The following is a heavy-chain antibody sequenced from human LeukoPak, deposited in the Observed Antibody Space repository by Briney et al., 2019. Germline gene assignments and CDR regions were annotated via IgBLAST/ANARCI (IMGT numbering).Heavy chain of an antibody. CDR2: ISGGGGIT. CDR1: GFTVSNNY. V-gene: IGHV3-23*01. D-gene: IGHD4-17*01. CDR3: AKGGSTVTTEDVVDY. J-gene: IGHJ4*02. Sequence: GGSLRLSCAASGFTVSNNYINWVRQAPGKGLEWVSVISGGGGITNYADSVKGRFTISRDNSNNTLSLQMNSLGVEDTAVYYCAKGGSTVTTEDVVDYWGQGTLVTVSS.